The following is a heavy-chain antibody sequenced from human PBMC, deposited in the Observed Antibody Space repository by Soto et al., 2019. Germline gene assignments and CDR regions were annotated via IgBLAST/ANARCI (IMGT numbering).Heavy chain of an antibody. CDR2: INHSGST. CDR3: ARDKITGLFDY. D-gene: IGHD2-8*02. V-gene: IGHV4-34*01. CDR1: GGSFSGYY. Sequence: QVQLQQWGAGLLKPSETLSLTCAVYGGSFSGYYWTWIRQPPGTGLEGIGEINHSGSTNYNPSLTXXVTISVDTSKNQFSLKLTSVTAADTAVYYCARDKITGLFDYWGQGTLVTVSS. J-gene: IGHJ4*02.